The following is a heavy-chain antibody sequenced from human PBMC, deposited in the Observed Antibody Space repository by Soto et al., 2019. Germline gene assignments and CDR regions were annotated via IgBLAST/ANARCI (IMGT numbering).Heavy chain of an antibody. V-gene: IGHV5-51*01. J-gene: IGHJ6*02. Sequence: PGEALKISCKGSGYSFTSYWIGCVRQMPGKGLEWMGIIYPGDSDTRYSPSFQGQVTISADKSISTAYLQWSSLKASDTAMYYCTLDEVTAYYGMDVWGQGTTVTVSS. CDR1: GYSFTSYW. D-gene: IGHD2-21*02. CDR3: TLDEVTAYYGMDV. CDR2: IYPGDSDT.